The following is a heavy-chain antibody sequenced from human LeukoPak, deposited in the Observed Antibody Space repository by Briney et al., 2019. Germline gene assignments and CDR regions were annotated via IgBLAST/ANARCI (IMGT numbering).Heavy chain of an antibody. J-gene: IGHJ4*02. D-gene: IGHD2-8*01. Sequence: EASVKVSCMASGYTFTGYYMHWVRQAPGQGLEWMGRINPNSGGTNYAQKFQGRVTMTRDTSISTAYMELSRLRSDDTVVYYCARFGEWPGYFDYWGQGTLVTVSS. V-gene: IGHV1-2*05. CDR2: INPNSGGT. CDR3: ARFGEWPGYFDY. CDR1: GYTFTGYY.